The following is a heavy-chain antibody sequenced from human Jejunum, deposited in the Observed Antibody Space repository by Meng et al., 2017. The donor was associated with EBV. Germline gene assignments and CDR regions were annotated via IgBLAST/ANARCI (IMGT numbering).Heavy chain of an antibody. CDR3: ARLTRA. CDR2: ITGSGGSA. CDR1: GFTFSSQT. V-gene: IGHV3-23*04. J-gene: IGHJ5*02. D-gene: IGHD3-16*01. Sequence: EVQLVESGXGWVQPGGSLRLSCAASGFTFSSQTMSWVRQAPGKGLEWVSAITGSGGSAYYTDSVKGRFTISRDNSKNTVYLQMNSLRADDTAVYYCARLTRAWGQGILVTVSS.